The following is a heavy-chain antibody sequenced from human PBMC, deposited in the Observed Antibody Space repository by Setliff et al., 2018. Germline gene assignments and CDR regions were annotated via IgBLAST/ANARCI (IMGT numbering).Heavy chain of an antibody. V-gene: IGHV1-69*13. J-gene: IGHJ6*02. Sequence: SVKVSCKASGGTFSSYAISWVRQAPGQGLEWMGGIIPIFGIANYAQKFQGRVTITADESTSTAYMELSSLRSEDTAVYYCARGAYYYYYGMDVWGQGTTVTVSS. CDR1: GGTFSSYA. CDR3: ARGAYYYYYGMDV. CDR2: IIPIFGIA.